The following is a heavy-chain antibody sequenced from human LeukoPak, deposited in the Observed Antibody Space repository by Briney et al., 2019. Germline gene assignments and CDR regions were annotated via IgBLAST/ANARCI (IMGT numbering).Heavy chain of an antibody. CDR1: GFIFSDYW. CDR3: ASQNNFDY. V-gene: IGHV3-7*01. CDR2: IKQDGSEK. J-gene: IGHJ4*02. Sequence: PGGSLRLSCAASGFIFSDYWMSWVRQAPGKGLEWVANIKQDGSEKYYVASVKGRFTISRDNAKNSLYLQMNSLRVEDTAVYYCASQNNFDYWGQGTLVTVSS.